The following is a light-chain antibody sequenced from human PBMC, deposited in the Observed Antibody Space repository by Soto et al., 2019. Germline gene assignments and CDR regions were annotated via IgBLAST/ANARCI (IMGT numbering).Light chain of an antibody. V-gene: IGKV1-12*01. CDR3: QQANSFPFT. Sequence: DIQMTQSPSSVSASIGDRVTITCRASQHISTWLVWYQQKPGKAPQLLIYAASSLQSGVPSRFSGSGSGTDFTLPISSLQPEDSANYYCQQANSFPFTFGQGTRLEI. CDR2: AAS. J-gene: IGKJ2*01. CDR1: QHISTW.